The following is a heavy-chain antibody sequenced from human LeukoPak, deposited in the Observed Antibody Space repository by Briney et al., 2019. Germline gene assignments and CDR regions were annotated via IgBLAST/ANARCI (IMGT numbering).Heavy chain of an antibody. D-gene: IGHD2-21*01. CDR2: IKQDGSEE. CDR3: ARGFRGYYFDY. V-gene: IGHV3-7*03. Sequence: GGSLRLSCAASGFTFSSYWMSWVRQAPGKGLEWVANIKQDGSEEYYVDSVKGRFTVSRDNAKNSLYLQMNSLRAEDTAVYYCARGFRGYYFDYWGQGTVVTVSS. J-gene: IGHJ4*02. CDR1: GFTFSSYW.